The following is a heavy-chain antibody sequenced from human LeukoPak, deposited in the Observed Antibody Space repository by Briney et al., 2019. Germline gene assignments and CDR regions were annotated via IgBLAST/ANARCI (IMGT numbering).Heavy chain of an antibody. J-gene: IGHJ5*02. CDR1: GFTFSDYY. CDR2: ISSSGSTI. D-gene: IGHD6-13*01. Sequence: GGSLRLSCAASGFTFSDYYMSWIRQAPGKGLEWVSYISSSGSTIYYADSVKGRFTISRDNAKNSLYLQMNSLRAEDTAVYYCARAETGYSSSWYLLDPWGQGTPVTVSS. CDR3: ARAETGYSSSWYLLDP. V-gene: IGHV3-11*01.